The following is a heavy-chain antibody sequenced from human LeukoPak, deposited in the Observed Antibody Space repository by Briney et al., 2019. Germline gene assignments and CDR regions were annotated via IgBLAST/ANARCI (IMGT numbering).Heavy chain of an antibody. CDR3: ARGHSSGGGWYFDL. V-gene: IGHV3-74*01. J-gene: IGHJ2*01. CDR1: GFTFSTYW. CDR2: INSDGSST. D-gene: IGHD6-19*01. Sequence: PGGSLRLSCAASGFTFSTYWMHWVRQAPGKGLVWVSRINSDGSSTSYADSVKGRFTISRDNAKNTLYLQMNSLRAEDTVVYYCARGHSSGGGWYFDLWGRGTLVTVSS.